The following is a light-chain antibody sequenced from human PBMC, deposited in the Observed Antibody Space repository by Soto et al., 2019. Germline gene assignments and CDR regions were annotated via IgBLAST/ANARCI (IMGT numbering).Light chain of an antibody. CDR2: AAS. Sequence: IQMTQSPSSLSASVGDTVTITCRASQTIDRYLNWFQQKSVQAPKLLMNAASTLRSGVPSRFSASESGTDFTLTISSLQTEDYAPYYCQQSYNSPFNFGPGTKVVIK. V-gene: IGKV1-39*01. CDR3: QQSYNSPFN. CDR1: QTIDRY. J-gene: IGKJ3*01.